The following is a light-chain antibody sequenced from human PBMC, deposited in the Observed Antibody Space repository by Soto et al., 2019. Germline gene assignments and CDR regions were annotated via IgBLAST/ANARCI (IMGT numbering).Light chain of an antibody. CDR3: VLFMGSGIYV. J-gene: IGLJ7*01. Sequence: QTVVTQEPSFSVSPGGTVTLTCGLSSGSVSTSYYPSWYQQTPGQAPRTLIYSTNTRSSGVPDRFSGSILGNKAALAITGAQADDESDYSCVLFMGSGIYVFGGGTQLTVL. CDR1: SGSVSTSYY. CDR2: STN. V-gene: IGLV8-61*01.